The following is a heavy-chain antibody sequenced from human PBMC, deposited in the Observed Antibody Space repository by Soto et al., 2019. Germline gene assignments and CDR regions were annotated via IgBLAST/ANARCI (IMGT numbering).Heavy chain of an antibody. J-gene: IGHJ5*02. CDR2: INAGNGNT. D-gene: IGHD3-9*01. V-gene: IGHV1-3*01. Sequence: QVQLVQSGAEVKKPGASVKVSCKASGYTFTSYAMHWVRQAPGQRLEWMGWINAGNGNTKYSQKFQGRVTITRDTSASTAYMELSSLRSEDTAVYYCARAMADILTGHSLYWFDPWGQGTLVTVSS. CDR3: ARAMADILTGHSLYWFDP. CDR1: GYTFTSYA.